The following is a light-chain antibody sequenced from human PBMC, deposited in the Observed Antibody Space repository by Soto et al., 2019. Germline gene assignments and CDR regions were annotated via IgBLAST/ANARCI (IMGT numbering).Light chain of an antibody. V-gene: IGKV1-5*03. CDR2: KAS. CDR1: QSIGIW. J-gene: IGKJ1*01. Sequence: IQMTQSPSTLSASVGDRVAITCRASQSIGIWLAWYQKKPGKAPRFLVYKASTLQTGVPSRFSGSGSGTEFTLTISSLQPDDFATYYCQQYNDYSWTFDQGTKVEIQ. CDR3: QQYNDYSWT.